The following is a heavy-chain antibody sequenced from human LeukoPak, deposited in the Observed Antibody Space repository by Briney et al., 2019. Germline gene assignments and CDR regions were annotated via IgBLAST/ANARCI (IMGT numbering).Heavy chain of an antibody. CDR2: VTASGAGT. CDR1: GFTFSNYD. CDR3: ANNGGVAVAGSFDN. J-gene: IGHJ4*02. D-gene: IGHD6-19*01. Sequence: GGSLRLSCAASGFTFSNYDMSWVRQAPGKGLEWVSTVTASGAGTYFADSVKGRFTISRDNSKNTLYLQLNSLRAEDTAIYYCANNGGVAVAGSFDNWGQGTLVTVSS. V-gene: IGHV3-23*01.